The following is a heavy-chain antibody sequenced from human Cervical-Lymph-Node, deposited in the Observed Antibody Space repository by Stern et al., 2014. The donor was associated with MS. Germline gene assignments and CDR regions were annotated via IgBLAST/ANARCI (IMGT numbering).Heavy chain of an antibody. Sequence: EVQLVQSGGDLVQPGGSLRLSCAASGLTFNQYAMNWVRQAPGKGLELVSTISGIGGSRYYADSVKGRFTISRDNSENTLYLQMHSLRAEDTAIYYCAKQYFDSSGYSYYYGMDVWGQGTTVTVSS. CDR3: AKQYFDSSGYSYYYGMDV. CDR2: ISGIGGSR. D-gene: IGHD3-22*01. J-gene: IGHJ6*02. CDR1: GLTFNQYA. V-gene: IGHV3-23*04.